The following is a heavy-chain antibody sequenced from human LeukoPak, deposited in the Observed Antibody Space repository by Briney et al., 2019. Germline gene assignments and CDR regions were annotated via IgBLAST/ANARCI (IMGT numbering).Heavy chain of an antibody. V-gene: IGHV4-34*01. J-gene: IGHJ4*02. CDR1: GGSFSGYY. CDR3: ARRGSSWLYYFDY. D-gene: IGHD6-13*01. Sequence: PSETLSLTCAVYGGSFSGYYWSWLRQPPGKGLEWIGEINHSGSTNYNPSLKSRVTISVDTSKNQYSLKLSSVTAADTAVYYCARRGSSWLYYFDYWGQGTLVTVSS. CDR2: INHSGST.